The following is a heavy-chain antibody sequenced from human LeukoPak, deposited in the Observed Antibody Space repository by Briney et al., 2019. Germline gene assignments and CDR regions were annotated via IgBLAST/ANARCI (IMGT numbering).Heavy chain of an antibody. CDR2: IYHSGST. J-gene: IGHJ4*02. V-gene: IGHV4-38-2*02. CDR1: GYSISSGYY. CDR3: ARGSHPVTGTLGGYFDP. Sequence: SETLSLTCTVSGYSISSGYYWGWIRQPPGKGLEWIGSIYHSGSTYYNPSLKSRVTISVDTSKNQFSLKLSSVTAADTAVYYCARGSHPVTGTLGGYFDPWGQGTLVTVSS. D-gene: IGHD6-19*01.